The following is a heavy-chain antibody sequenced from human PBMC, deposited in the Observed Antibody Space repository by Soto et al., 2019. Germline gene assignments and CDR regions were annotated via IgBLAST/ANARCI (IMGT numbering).Heavy chain of an antibody. CDR3: PSHPSSWSYFDH. CDR2: VYPGDADT. J-gene: IGHJ4*02. V-gene: IGHV5-51*01. CDR1: RYSFTDDW. Sequence: GESLKISCKAFRYSFTDDWIVWVRQRPGKGLEWRGCVYPGDADTRYSPYFQAQVTISADKSISTAYLQWRSLQASDSAIDFCPSHPSSWSYFDHWGQGTVVTAS. D-gene: IGHD6-13*01.